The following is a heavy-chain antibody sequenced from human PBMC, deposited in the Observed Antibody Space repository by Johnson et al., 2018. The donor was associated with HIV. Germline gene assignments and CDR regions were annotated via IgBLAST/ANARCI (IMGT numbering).Heavy chain of an antibody. Sequence: VQLVESGGGVVQPGGSLRLSCAASGFTFSSYDMHWVRQVRGKGLEWVSGIGTIDDTYYSDSVKGRFTISRENAKNSLYLQMNSLRAEDTAVYFCTRGEGGYFYDSSGYYHRPDDAFEIWDQGTMVTVSS. V-gene: IGHV3-13*01. J-gene: IGHJ3*02. CDR2: IGTIDDT. CDR3: TRGEGGYFYDSSGYYHRPDDAFEI. CDR1: GFTFSSYD. D-gene: IGHD3-22*01.